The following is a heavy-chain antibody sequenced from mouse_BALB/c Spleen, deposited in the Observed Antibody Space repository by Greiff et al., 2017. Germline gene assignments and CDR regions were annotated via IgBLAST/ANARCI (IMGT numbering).Heavy chain of an antibody. CDR2: INSNGGST. V-gene: IGHV5-6-3*01. J-gene: IGHJ2*01. D-gene: IGHD1-1*01. CDR3: ARNYYGSSRYYFDY. Sequence: EVQRVESGGGLVQPGGSLKLSCAASGFTFSSYGMSWVRQTPDKRLELVATINSNGGSTYYPDSVKGRFTISRDNAKNTLYLQMSSLKSEDTAMYYCARNYYGSSRYYFDYWGQGTTLTVSS. CDR1: GFTFSSYG.